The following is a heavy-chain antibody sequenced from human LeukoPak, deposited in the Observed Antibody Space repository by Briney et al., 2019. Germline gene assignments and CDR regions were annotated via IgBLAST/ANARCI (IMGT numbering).Heavy chain of an antibody. CDR1: GFTFSSYS. J-gene: IGHJ3*02. Sequence: GGSLRLSCAASGFTFSSYSMNWVRQAPGKGLEWVSSISSSSYIYYADSVKGRFTISRDNAKNSLYLQMNSLRAEDTAVYYCARATVGFDAFDIWGQGTMVTVSS. V-gene: IGHV3-21*01. CDR2: ISSSSYI. D-gene: IGHD1-26*01. CDR3: ARATVGFDAFDI.